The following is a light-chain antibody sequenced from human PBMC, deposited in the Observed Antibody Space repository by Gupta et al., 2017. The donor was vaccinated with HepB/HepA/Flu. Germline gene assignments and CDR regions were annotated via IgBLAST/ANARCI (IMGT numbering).Light chain of an antibody. V-gene: IGLV1-44*01. Sequence: QSVVTQPPSASAPPGQRVPISCSGSNSNIGNNAVNWYQHVSGSAPKLLMYGNNHRTAGVPERFSGSKYGTSASLASSGLQAEDAADYYCATWDASRNGEVFGGGTKLTVL. CDR1: NSNIGNNA. J-gene: IGLJ2*01. CDR2: GNN. CDR3: ATWDASRNGEV.